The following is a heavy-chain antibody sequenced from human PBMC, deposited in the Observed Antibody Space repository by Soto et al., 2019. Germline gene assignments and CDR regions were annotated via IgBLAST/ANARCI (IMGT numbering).Heavy chain of an antibody. V-gene: IGHV4-31*03. J-gene: IGHJ4*02. CDR2: IYYSGST. CDR1: GGSISSGGYY. D-gene: IGHD3-9*01. CDR3: ARGRGVLRYFDWPIHFDY. Sequence: SETLSLTCTVSGGSISSGGYYWSWIRQHPGKGLEWIGYIYYSGSTYYNPSLKSRVTISVDTSKNQFSLKLSSVTAADTAVYYCARGRGVLRYFDWPIHFDYWGQGTLVTVSS.